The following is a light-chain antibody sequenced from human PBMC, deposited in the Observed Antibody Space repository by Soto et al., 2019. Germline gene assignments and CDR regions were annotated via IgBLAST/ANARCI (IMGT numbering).Light chain of an antibody. Sequence: DIHMTQSPSSLSASVGDRVTITCRPSQGIGTSLAWYQQKPGTVPKLLIHTASTLQSGVPSRFSGSGSGTDFTLTISSLQPEDVATYYCQKYDSAPTFGPGTKVDNK. CDR3: QKYDSAPT. J-gene: IGKJ1*01. V-gene: IGKV1-27*01. CDR2: TAS. CDR1: QGIGTS.